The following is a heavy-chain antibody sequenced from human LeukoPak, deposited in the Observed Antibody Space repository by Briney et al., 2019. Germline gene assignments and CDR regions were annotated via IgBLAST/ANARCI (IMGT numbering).Heavy chain of an antibody. CDR2: INPNSGGT. Sequence: GASVKVSCKASGYTFTGYYMHWVRQAPGQGLEWMGWINPNSGGTNYAQKFQGRVTMTRDTSISTAYMELSRLRSDDTAVYYCARYGGRGVIMGAYGYWGQGTLVTVSP. D-gene: IGHD3-10*01. V-gene: IGHV1-2*02. CDR3: ARYGGRGVIMGAYGY. J-gene: IGHJ4*02. CDR1: GYTFTGYY.